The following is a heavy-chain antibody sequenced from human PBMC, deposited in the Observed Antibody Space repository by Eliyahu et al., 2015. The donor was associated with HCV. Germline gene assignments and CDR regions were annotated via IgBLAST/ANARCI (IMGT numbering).Heavy chain of an antibody. D-gene: IGHD2-15*01. CDR3: ARHHCSGGTCYSSSWFDP. Sequence: QLQLQESGPGLLKPSETLSLTCTVSGGSISRNNYFWGWIRQPPGKGLEWFGSISSGGGTYYNPSLKSRVTISVDTSNNQFSLRLSSVTATDTALYYCARHHCSGGTCYSSSWFDPWGQGTLVTVSS. V-gene: IGHV4-39*01. CDR2: ISSGGGT. J-gene: IGHJ5*02. CDR1: GGSISRNNYF.